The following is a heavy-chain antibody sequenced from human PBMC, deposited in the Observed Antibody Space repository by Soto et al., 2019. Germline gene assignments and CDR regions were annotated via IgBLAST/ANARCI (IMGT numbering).Heavy chain of an antibody. J-gene: IGHJ4*01. CDR1: GVSFSSYT. D-gene: IGHD2-21*02. CDR2: MSDGGGST. Sequence: GGSLRLSCAASGVSFSSYTMSWARQSPGQGLEWVSSMSDGGGSTNYADSVRGRFTIARDRSKNTLYLHMISLRAEGTAVYYCAKESCGDDCAIDFWGQGAMVTVSS. CDR3: AKESCGDDCAIDF. V-gene: IGHV3-23*01.